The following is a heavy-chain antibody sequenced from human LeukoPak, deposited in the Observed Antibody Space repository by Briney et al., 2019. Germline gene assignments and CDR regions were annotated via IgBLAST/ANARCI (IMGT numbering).Heavy chain of an antibody. D-gene: IGHD1-26*01. CDR2: IYHTGST. J-gene: IGHJ4*02. CDR3: ARGPRGGSFHDY. Sequence: SETLSLTCTVSGYSISSGYYWGWIRQPPGKGLGWIGSIYHTGSTYYNPSLKSRVTISVDTSKNQFSLKLSSVTAADTAVYYCARGPRGGSFHDYWGQGTLVTVSS. CDR1: GYSISSGYY. V-gene: IGHV4-38-2*02.